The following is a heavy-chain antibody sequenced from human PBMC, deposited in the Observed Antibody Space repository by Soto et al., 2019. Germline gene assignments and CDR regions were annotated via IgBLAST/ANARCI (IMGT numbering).Heavy chain of an antibody. CDR3: ARDPRNSVLGRTFDY. CDR1: GFTFSSYA. J-gene: IGHJ4*02. V-gene: IGHV3-30-3*01. Sequence: PGGSLRLSCAASGFTFSSYAMHWVRQAPGKGLEWVAVISYDGSNKYYADSVKGRFTISRDNAKNSLYLQMNSLRAEDTAVYYCARDPRNSVLGRTFDYWGQGTLVTVSS. D-gene: IGHD1-7*01. CDR2: ISYDGSNK.